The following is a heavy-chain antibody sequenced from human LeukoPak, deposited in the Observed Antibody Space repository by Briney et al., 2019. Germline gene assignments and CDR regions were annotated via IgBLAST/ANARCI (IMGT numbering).Heavy chain of an antibody. CDR1: GGSISSHY. CDR3: AISRDGYKFDY. Sequence: SETLSLTCTVSGGSISSHYWSWIRQPPGKGLEWIGYIYYSGSTNYNPSLKSRVTISVGTSKNQFSLKLSSVTAADTAVYYCAISRDGYKFDYWGQGTLVTVSS. D-gene: IGHD5-24*01. V-gene: IGHV4-59*11. CDR2: IYYSGST. J-gene: IGHJ4*02.